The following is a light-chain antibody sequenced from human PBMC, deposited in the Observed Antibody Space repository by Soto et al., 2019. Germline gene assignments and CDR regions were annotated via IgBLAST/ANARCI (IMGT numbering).Light chain of an antibody. J-gene: IGLJ1*01. CDR1: SSDIGGYNS. Sequence: QSALTQSPSASGSPGQSVTISCTGTSSDIGGYNSVSWYQQHPGKAPKVMIYDVSKRPSGVPDRFSGSKSGNTASLTVSALQAEDEDDYYCSSYTDRNNLVFGMGTKLTVL. CDR2: DVS. V-gene: IGLV2-8*01. CDR3: SSYTDRNNLV.